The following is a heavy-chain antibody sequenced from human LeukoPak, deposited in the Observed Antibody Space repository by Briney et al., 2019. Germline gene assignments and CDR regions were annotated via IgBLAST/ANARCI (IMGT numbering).Heavy chain of an antibody. CDR1: GFIFGNYY. CDR2: INGTGSTT. J-gene: IGHJ6*02. V-gene: IGHV3-23*01. Sequence: PGGSLRLSCEASGFIFGNYYMSWVRQAPGKGLEWVAAINGTGSTTYHADSVKGRFTISRDNSKNTLYLQMNSLRSEDTATYYCCDGMDVWGQGTTVAVPS. CDR3: CDGMDV.